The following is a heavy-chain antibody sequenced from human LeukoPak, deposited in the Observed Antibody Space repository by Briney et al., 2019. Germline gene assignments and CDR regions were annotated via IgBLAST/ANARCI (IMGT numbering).Heavy chain of an antibody. CDR2: INHSGST. Sequence: TSETLSLTCTVSGGSISSSSYYWSWIRQPPGKGLEWIGEINHSGSTNYNPSLKSRVTISVDTSKNQFSLKLSSVTAADTAVYYCARVAWARRLLADYWGQGTLVTVSS. CDR3: ARVAWARRLLADY. D-gene: IGHD2-21*01. V-gene: IGHV4-39*07. CDR1: GGSISSSSYY. J-gene: IGHJ4*02.